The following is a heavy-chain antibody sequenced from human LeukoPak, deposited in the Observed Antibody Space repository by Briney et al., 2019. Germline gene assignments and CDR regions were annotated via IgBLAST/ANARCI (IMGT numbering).Heavy chain of an antibody. Sequence: ASVKVSCKASGYTFTGYYMHWVRQAPGQGLEWMGWTNPNSGGTNYAQKFQGWVTMTRDTSISTAYMELSRLRSDDTAVYYCARGLINSLWFGELWSQAFDIWGQGTMVTVSS. CDR3: ARGLINSLWFGELWSQAFDI. V-gene: IGHV1-2*04. CDR2: TNPNSGGT. D-gene: IGHD3-10*01. J-gene: IGHJ3*02. CDR1: GYTFTGYY.